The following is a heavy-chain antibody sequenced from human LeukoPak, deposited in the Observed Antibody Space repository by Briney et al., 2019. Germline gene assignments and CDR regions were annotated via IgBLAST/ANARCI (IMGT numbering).Heavy chain of an antibody. V-gene: IGHV3-48*02. CDR2: INHNGEAI. J-gene: IGHJ4*02. CDR3: ARDYDWALDF. Sequence: PGGSLRLSCAASGFPFSSRVMSWVRQAPGKGLEWIAYINHNGEAIYYPEFVKGRFIISRDNAKNTLFLQMNDLRDEDTAVYYCARDYDWALDFWGQGTRVTVSS. CDR1: GFPFSSRV. D-gene: IGHD3-9*01.